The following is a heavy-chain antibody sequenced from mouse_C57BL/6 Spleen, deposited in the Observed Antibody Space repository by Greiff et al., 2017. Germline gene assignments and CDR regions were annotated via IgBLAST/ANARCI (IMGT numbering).Heavy chain of an antibody. Sequence: EVQVVASEGGLVQPGSSMKLSCTASGFTFSDYYMAWVRQVPEKGLEWVANINYDGISTYYLDSLKSRFIISRDNAKNILYLQMSSLKSEDTATYYCARVLYGSSPYWYFDVWGTGTTVTVSS. CDR1: GFTFSDYY. J-gene: IGHJ1*03. CDR3: ARVLYGSSPYWYFDV. V-gene: IGHV5-16*01. D-gene: IGHD1-1*01. CDR2: INYDGIST.